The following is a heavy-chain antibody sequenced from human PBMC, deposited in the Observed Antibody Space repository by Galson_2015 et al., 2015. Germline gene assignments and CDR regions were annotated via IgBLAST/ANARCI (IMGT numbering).Heavy chain of an antibody. CDR2: ISYDGSNK. CDR3: ARDRYCSSTSCRRPYYGMGV. V-gene: IGHV3-30-3*01. D-gene: IGHD2-2*01. CDR1: GFTFSSYA. Sequence: SLRLSCAASGFTFSSYAMHWVRQAPGKGLEWVAVISYDGSNKYYADSVKGRFTISRDNSKNTLYLQMNSLRAEDTAVYYCARDRYCSSTSCRRPYYGMGVWGQGTTVTVSS. J-gene: IGHJ6*02.